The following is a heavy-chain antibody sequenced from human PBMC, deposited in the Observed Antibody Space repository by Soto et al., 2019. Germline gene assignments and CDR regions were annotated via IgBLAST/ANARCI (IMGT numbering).Heavy chain of an antibody. D-gene: IGHD6-19*01. CDR2: IYYSGST. CDR3: AKPRSSLQWPPFDP. V-gene: IGHV4-30-4*02. J-gene: IGHJ5*02. Sequence: SETLSLTCTVSGGSISSGDYYWSWIRQPPGKGLEWIGYIYYSGSTYYNPSLKSRVTISVDNSKNTLYLQMNSLRVEDTAVYYCAKPRSSLQWPPFDPWGHGTLVTVSS. CDR1: GGSISSGDYY.